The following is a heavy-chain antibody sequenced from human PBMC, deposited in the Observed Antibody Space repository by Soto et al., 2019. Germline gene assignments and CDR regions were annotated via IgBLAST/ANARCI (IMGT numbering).Heavy chain of an antibody. V-gene: IGHV3-74*01. CDR1: GFTFRNYW. CDR3: VRAGRSSYYFDY. Sequence: PGGSLRLSCAASGFTFRNYWMHWVRQAPGKGLVWVSHINIDGSNTNYADSVKGRFTISRDNAKNTLYLQMNSLRAEDTAVYYGVRAGRSSYYFDYCGQGTLVTVSS. J-gene: IGHJ4*02. D-gene: IGHD3-16*02. CDR2: INIDGSNT.